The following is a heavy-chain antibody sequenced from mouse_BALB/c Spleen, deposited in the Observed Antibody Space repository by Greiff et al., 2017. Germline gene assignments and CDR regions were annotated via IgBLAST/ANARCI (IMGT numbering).Heavy chain of an antibody. J-gene: IGHJ2*01. CDR1: GFNIKDTY. V-gene: IGHV14-3*02. D-gene: IGHD2-4*01. CDR3: ARDYDYAKGLDY. Sequence: VQLKESGAELVKPGASVKLSCTASGFNIKDTYMHWVKQRPEQGLEWIGRIDPANGNTKYDPKFQGKATITADTSSNTAYLQLSSLTSEDTAVYYCARDYDYAKGLDYWGQGTTLTVSS. CDR2: IDPANGNT.